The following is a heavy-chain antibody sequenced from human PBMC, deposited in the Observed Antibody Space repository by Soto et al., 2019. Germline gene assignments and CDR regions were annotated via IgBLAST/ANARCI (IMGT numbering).Heavy chain of an antibody. CDR2: IYYDGGT. CDR3: ARVVPGIAAAYDAFDV. J-gene: IGHJ3*01. CDR1: GDSVISAVYS. Sequence: TLSLSCTVSGDSVISAVYSWSWKQQPPGKGLEWIGYIYYDGGTTYNSSLKVRVTISTDTSRSQLSLQLTSATPADTAVYYCARVVPGIAAAYDAFDVWGQGTMVTVSS. V-gene: IGHV4-61*08. D-gene: IGHD6-13*01.